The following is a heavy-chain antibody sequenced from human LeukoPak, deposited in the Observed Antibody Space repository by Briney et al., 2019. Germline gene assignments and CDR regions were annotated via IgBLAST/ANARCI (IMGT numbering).Heavy chain of an antibody. CDR3: ARDPRLRLKRSGWFDP. D-gene: IGHD4-17*01. V-gene: IGHV3-11*04. CDR1: GFVFSDYY. J-gene: IGHJ5*02. Sequence: GGSLRLSCAASGFVFSDYYMSWIRQAPGKGLEWVSYISSSGSPIYYAESVKGRFTISRDNAKNSLYLQMNSLRTEDTAVSYCARDPRLRLKRSGWFDPWGQGTLVTVSS. CDR2: ISSSGSPI.